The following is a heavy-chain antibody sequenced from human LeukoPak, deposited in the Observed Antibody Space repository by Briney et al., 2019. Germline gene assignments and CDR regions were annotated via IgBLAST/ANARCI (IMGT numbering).Heavy chain of an antibody. J-gene: IGHJ4*02. Sequence: PSETLSLTCTVYGDTIISNRIFWAWIRQPQGKGLEWIASLSDRGSPKYSPSFQSRVSIFTDTAKNQLSLNLRSVTAADTAVYYCARDANYRDRSGYPSPCDFWGQGILVTVSS. CDR3: ARDANYRDRSGYPSPCDF. D-gene: IGHD6-19*01. V-gene: IGHV4-39*02. CDR1: GDTIISNRIF. CDR2: LSDRGSP.